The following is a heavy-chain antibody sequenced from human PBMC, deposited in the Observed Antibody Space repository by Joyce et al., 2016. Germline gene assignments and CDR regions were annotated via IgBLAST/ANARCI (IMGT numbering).Heavy chain of an antibody. J-gene: IGHJ4*02. CDR3: TRSSRTGYTAGWPDFDY. V-gene: IGHV3-30*03. CDR1: EFAFSSHA. D-gene: IGHD2-2*02. Sequence: QVPLLESGGGVAQPGRSLRLSCAASEFAFSSHAMHWVRQAPGKGLECVAVSSYDGSHQSYADSVRGRFTISRDNSQHTLYLQMNGLRVEDTAVYYCTRSSRTGYTAGWPDFDYWGQGTLVTVSS. CDR2: SSYDGSHQ.